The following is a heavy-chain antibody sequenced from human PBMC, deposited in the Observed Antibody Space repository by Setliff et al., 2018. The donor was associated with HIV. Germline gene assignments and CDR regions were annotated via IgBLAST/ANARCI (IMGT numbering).Heavy chain of an antibody. D-gene: IGHD3-22*01. J-gene: IGHJ6*03. CDR1: GGSISSYY. Sequence: PSETLSLTCTVSGGSISSYYWSWIRQPPGKGLEWIGYIYTSGSTNYNPSLESRVTISIDTSKNQFSLKLSSVTAADTAVYYCARQHYYDSSGRNLMDVWGKGTTVTVS. CDR3: ARQHYYDSSGRNLMDV. CDR2: IYTSGST. V-gene: IGHV4-59*08.